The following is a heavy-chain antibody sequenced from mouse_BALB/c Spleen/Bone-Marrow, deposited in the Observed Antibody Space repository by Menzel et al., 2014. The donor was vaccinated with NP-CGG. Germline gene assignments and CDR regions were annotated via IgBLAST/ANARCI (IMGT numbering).Heavy chain of an antibody. J-gene: IGHJ1*01. CDR2: IRNKAKGYTT. D-gene: IGHD1-2*01. CDR1: GFTFSDYY. V-gene: IGHV7-3*02. CDR3: ARVRNNDINWYFDV. Sequence: EVKLVESGGGLVQPGGSLRLSCATSGFTFSDYYMSWVRQPPGKALEWLGFIRNKAKGYTTDYIPSVKGRFTISRDNSQSMLYLQMNTLRAEDSATYYCARVRNNDINWYFDVWGAGTTVTVSS.